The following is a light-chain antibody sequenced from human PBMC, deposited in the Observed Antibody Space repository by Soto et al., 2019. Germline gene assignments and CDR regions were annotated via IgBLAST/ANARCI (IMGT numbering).Light chain of an antibody. V-gene: IGKV3-15*01. J-gene: IGKJ2*01. CDR2: GAS. CDR3: QQSNKWPYT. Sequence: EIVMTQSPATLSVSPGERVTLSCRASQSVSDNLALYQQKPGQAHRLLIYGASTRATTTPARFSGSGSGTEFTLTISSLQSEDFAVYFCQQSNKWPYTFGKGTKLDIK. CDR1: QSVSDN.